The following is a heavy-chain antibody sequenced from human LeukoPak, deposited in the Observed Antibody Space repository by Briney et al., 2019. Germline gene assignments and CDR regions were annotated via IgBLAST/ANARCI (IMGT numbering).Heavy chain of an antibody. CDR2: ISAYNGNT. Sequence: ASMKVSCKASGYTFTSYGISWVRQAPGQGLEWMGWISAYNGNTNYAQKLQGRVTMTTDTSTSTAYMELRSLRSDDTAVYYCARDSSSSPVDYYYGMDVWGQGTTVTVSS. CDR3: ARDSSSSPVDYYYGMDV. V-gene: IGHV1-18*01. CDR1: GYTFTSYG. J-gene: IGHJ6*02. D-gene: IGHD6-6*01.